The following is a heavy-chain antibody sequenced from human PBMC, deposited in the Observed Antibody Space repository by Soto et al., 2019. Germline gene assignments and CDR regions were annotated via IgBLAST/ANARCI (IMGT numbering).Heavy chain of an antibody. CDR3: AREIRSGYYKYWYFDL. J-gene: IGHJ2*01. V-gene: IGHV1-2*02. CDR2: INPDSGGT. D-gene: IGHD3-3*01. CDR1: GYTFTIHY. Sequence: QVQLVQSGAEVKKPGASVKVSCKASGYTFTIHYMHWVRQAPGQGLEWMGWINPDSGGTKYTQNFQGGVTMTRDTSISTVYMELSRLRSDDTAVYYCAREIRSGYYKYWYFDLWGRGTLVTVSS.